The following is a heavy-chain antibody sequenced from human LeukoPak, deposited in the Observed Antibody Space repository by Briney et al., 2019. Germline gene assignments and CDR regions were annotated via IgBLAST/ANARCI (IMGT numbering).Heavy chain of an antibody. Sequence: GGSLRLSCAASGFTFSSYAMHWVRQAPGKGLEWVAVISYDGSNKYYADSVKGRFTISRDNSKNTLYLQMNSLRAEDTAVYYCARDLEKDSSSWYPSEYFQHWGQGTLVTVSS. CDR2: ISYDGSNK. CDR3: ARDLEKDSSSWYPSEYFQH. CDR1: GFTFSSYA. J-gene: IGHJ1*01. D-gene: IGHD6-13*01. V-gene: IGHV3-30-3*01.